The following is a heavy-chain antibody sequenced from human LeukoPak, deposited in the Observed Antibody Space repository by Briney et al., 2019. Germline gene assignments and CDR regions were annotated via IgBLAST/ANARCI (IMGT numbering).Heavy chain of an antibody. D-gene: IGHD3-22*01. CDR1: GYTFTSYY. J-gene: IGHJ3*02. CDR2: INTSGGST. Sequence: SVKVSCKASGYTFTSYYIHWVRQAPGQGLEWMGMINTSGGSTTYAQNFQGRVTMTGDTATSTEHMELSSLRSEDTAVYYCARPYSSGYYDAFDIWGQGTMVTVAS. CDR3: ARPYSSGYYDAFDI. V-gene: IGHV1-46*01.